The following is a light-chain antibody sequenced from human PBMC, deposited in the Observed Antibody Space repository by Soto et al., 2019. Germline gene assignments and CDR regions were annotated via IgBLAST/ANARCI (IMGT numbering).Light chain of an antibody. CDR1: RSVGRY. V-gene: IGKV1-39*01. J-gene: IGKJ1*01. CDR2: AAS. Sequence: DIQMTQSPPSLSASVGDSVTITCRASRSVGRYLNWYQKRAGKAPKLLIYAASSLQTGVPSRFNGTGSATDFSLTIKSLQPEDAATDFCQQSGGSPWTFGQGNDVQI. CDR3: QQSGGSPWT.